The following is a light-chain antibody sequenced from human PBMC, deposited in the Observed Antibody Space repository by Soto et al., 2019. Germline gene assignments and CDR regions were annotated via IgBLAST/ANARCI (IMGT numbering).Light chain of an antibody. CDR2: EVT. CDR3: CSYAPSSTYV. J-gene: IGLJ1*01. Sequence: QSALTQPASVSGSPEQSITISCTGTSSDVGSYNLVSWYQQHPGKAPKLMIYEVTQRPSGVANRFSGSKSGNTASLTISGLQAEDEADYYCCSYAPSSTYVFGPGTKVTVL. V-gene: IGLV2-23*02. CDR1: SSDVGSYNL.